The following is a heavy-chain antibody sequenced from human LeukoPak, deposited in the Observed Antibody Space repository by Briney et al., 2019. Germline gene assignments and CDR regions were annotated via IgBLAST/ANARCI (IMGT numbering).Heavy chain of an antibody. CDR1: GYTFTNYY. V-gene: IGHV1-46*01. CDR3: ARDCITRTAVTTYPPGY. J-gene: IGHJ4*02. CDR2: INPSGGST. D-gene: IGHD4-17*01. Sequence: GASVKVSCKASGYTFTNYYMHWVRQAPGQGLEWMGIINPSGGSTNYAQKFQGRVTMTTDTSTSTAYMELRSLRSNDTAVYYCARDCITRTAVTTYPPGYWGQGTLVTVSS.